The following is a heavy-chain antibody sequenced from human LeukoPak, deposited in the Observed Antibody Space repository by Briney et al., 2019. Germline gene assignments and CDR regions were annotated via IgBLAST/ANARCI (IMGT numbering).Heavy chain of an antibody. D-gene: IGHD5-18*01. V-gene: IGHV4-4*07. CDR2: IYASGST. CDR3: ARVNVDTAMGNAFDI. CDR1: GGSISSYY. J-gene: IGHJ3*02. Sequence: PSETLSLTCTVSGGSISSYYWSWIRQPAGKGLEWIGRIYASGSTNYNPSLKSRVTMSVDTSKNQFSLKLSSVTAADTAVYYCARVNVDTAMGNAFDIWGQGTMVTVSS.